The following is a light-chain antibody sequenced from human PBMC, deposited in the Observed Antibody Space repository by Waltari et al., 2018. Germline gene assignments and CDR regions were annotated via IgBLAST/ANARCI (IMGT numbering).Light chain of an antibody. CDR2: WAS. Sequence: DIVMTQSPLSLPVIPGEPASISCRSSQILLDTNGYTYLDWDLQKPVQSPLLLIYWASTRASGVPDRFSGSGSGIDFTLTISRVEADDVGVYYCMQALQTPPTFGQGTKVEIK. J-gene: IGKJ1*01. CDR1: QILLDTNGYTY. CDR3: MQALQTPPT. V-gene: IGKV2-28*01.